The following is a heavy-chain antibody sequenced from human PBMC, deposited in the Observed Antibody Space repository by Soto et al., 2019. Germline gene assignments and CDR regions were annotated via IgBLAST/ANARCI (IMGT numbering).Heavy chain of an antibody. CDR3: AKDGGIVLGLYYFYY. CDR2: ISGSGGST. CDR1: GFTFSSYA. D-gene: IGHD2-8*02. V-gene: IGHV3-23*01. Sequence: EVQLLESGGGLVQPGGSLRLSCAASGFTFSSYAMSWVRQAPGKGLEWVSAISGSGGSTYYADSVKGRFTISRDNSKNTLYLQMNSRRAEDTAVYYCAKDGGIVLGLYYFYYWGQGTLVTVSS. J-gene: IGHJ4*02.